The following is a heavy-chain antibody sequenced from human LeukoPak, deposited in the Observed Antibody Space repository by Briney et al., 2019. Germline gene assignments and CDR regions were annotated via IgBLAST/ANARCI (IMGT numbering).Heavy chain of an antibody. CDR2: INHSGST. CDR3: ARHIADSSGYYYYFDY. CDR1: GGSFSGYY. V-gene: IGHV4-34*01. J-gene: IGHJ4*02. D-gene: IGHD3-22*01. Sequence: PSETLSLTCAVYGGSFSGYYWSWIRQPPGKGLEWIGEINHSGSTNYNPSLKSRVTISVDTSKNQFSLKLSSVTAADTAVYYCARHIADSSGYYYYFDYWGQGTLVTVSS.